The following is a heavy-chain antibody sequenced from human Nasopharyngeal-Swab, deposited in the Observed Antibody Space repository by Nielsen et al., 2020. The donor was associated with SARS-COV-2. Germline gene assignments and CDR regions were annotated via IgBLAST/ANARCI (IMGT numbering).Heavy chain of an antibody. J-gene: IGHJ5*02. Sequence: GESLKISCAASGFTVSSNYMSWVRQAPGKGLEWVSSISSSSSYIYYADSVKGRFTISRDNAKNSLYLQMNSLRAEDTAVYYCAREGDLVVVPAAIGRWFDPWGQGTLVTVSS. CDR2: ISSSSSYI. CDR3: AREGDLVVVPAAIGRWFDP. V-gene: IGHV3-21*01. CDR1: GFTVSSNY. D-gene: IGHD2-2*01.